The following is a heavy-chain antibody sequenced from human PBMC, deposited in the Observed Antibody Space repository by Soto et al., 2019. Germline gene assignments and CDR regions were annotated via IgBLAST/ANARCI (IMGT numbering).Heavy chain of an antibody. CDR2: ISAYNGNT. CDR1: GSTFTRYG. J-gene: IGHJ6*02. Sequence: SVKVSCTSSGSTFTRYGISCVRQAPGQGLEWMGWISAYNGNTNYAQKLQGRVTMTTDTSTSTAYMELRSLRSDDTAVYYCARTEEVTGMDVWGQGTTVTSP. D-gene: IGHD4-4*01. V-gene: IGHV1-18*04. CDR3: ARTEEVTGMDV.